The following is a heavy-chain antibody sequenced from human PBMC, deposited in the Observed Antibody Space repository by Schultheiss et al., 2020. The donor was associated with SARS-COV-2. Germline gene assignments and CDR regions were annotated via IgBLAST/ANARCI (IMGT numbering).Heavy chain of an antibody. CDR3: AKDGPTVTTPFDY. J-gene: IGHJ4*02. CDR1: GFTFSSYS. CDR2: ISSSGSTI. Sequence: GGSLRLSCAASGFTFSSYSMNWVRQAPGKGLEWVSYISSSGSTIYYADSVKGRFTISRDNSKNTLYLQMNSLRAEDTAVYYCAKDGPTVTTPFDYWGQGTLVTVSS. D-gene: IGHD4-11*01. V-gene: IGHV3-48*01.